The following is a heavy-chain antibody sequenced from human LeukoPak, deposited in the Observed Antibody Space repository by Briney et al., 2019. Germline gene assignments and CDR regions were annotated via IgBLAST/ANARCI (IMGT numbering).Heavy chain of an antibody. CDR3: ARRPLFGVLNWFDP. D-gene: IGHD3-3*01. CDR1: GYTFTSYG. J-gene: IGHJ5*02. CDR2: ISAYNGNT. V-gene: IGHV1-18*01. Sequence: EASVKVSCKASGYTFTSYGISWVRQAPGQGLEWMGWISAYNGNTNYAQKFQGRVTITADESTSTAYMELSSLRSEDTAVYYCARRPLFGVLNWFDPWGQGTLVTVSS.